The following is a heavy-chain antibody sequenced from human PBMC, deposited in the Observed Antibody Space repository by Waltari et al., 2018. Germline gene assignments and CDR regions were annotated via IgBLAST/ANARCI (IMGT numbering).Heavy chain of an antibody. CDR1: GSSSSSGYY. CDR2: IYHSGGT. J-gene: IGHJ6*03. Sequence: QVQLQESGPGLVKPSETLSLTCSVSGSSSSSGYYWGWIRQPPGKGLEYIASIYHSGGTYYIPSLRGRVTISVDTSKNQFSLKLSSVTAADTAVYYCAIKNSSYYYMDVWAKGPRSPSP. V-gene: IGHV4-38-2*01. D-gene: IGHD5-18*01. CDR3: AIKNSSYYYMDV.